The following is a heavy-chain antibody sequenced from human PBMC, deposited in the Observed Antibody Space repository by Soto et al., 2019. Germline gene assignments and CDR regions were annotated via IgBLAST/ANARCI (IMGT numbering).Heavy chain of an antibody. CDR3: AKKGSVAGPSYYFDF. D-gene: IGHD6-19*01. J-gene: IGHJ4*02. V-gene: IGHV3-23*01. CDR2: ISGSGGST. Sequence: PGGSLRLSCAASGFTFSTYAMSWVRQAPGKGLEWVSAISGSGGSTYYADSVKGRFTISRDNSKNTLYLQMNSLRAEDTAVYYCAKKGSVAGPSYYFDFWGQGALVTVSS. CDR1: GFTFSTYA.